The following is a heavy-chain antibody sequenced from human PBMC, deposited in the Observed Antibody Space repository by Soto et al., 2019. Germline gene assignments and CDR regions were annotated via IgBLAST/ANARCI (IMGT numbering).Heavy chain of an antibody. J-gene: IGHJ4*02. CDR1: GGTFSSYA. CDR3: ARDNWGRRHSSSAFDY. CDR2: IIPIFGTA. D-gene: IGHD6-6*01. Sequence: ASVKVSCKASGGTFSSYAISWLRQSPGQGLEWMGGIIPIFGTANYAQKFQGRVTITADESTSTAYMELSSLRSEDTAVYYCARDNWGRRHSSSAFDYWGQGTLVTVSS. V-gene: IGHV1-69*13.